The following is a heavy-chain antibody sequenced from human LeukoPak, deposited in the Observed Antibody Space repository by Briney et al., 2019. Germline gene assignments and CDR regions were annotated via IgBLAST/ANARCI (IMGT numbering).Heavy chain of an antibody. CDR2: IFYSGTA. CDR3: ARVSSRQQPPYYFDY. CDR1: GASISSDY. D-gene: IGHD6-13*01. V-gene: IGHV4-59*08. Sequence: SETLSLTCSVSGASISSDYWSWVRQAPGKGLEWIGYIFYSGTADYNPSLLSRVSISVDTSKNQFSLRLRSVTAADTAVYYCARVSSRQQPPYYFDYWGQGTLVTVSS. J-gene: IGHJ4*02.